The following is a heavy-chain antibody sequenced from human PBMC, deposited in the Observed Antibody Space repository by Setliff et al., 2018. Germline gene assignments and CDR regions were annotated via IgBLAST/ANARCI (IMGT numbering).Heavy chain of an antibody. CDR2: IYYGETT. D-gene: IGHD3-9*01. CDR1: GGSITSGGGFY. Sequence: PSETLSLTCSVSGGSITSGGGFYWAWIRQPPGKELEWIGYIYYGETTNYNPSLKSRVTISVDTSKNQFSLKLSSVTAADTAVYYCARAVLRYIDYYYYMDVWGKGTTVTVSS. J-gene: IGHJ6*03. CDR3: ARAVLRYIDYYYYMDV. V-gene: IGHV4-61*08.